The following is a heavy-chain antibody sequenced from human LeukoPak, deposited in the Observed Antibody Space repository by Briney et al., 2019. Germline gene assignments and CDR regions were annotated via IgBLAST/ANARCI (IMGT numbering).Heavy chain of an antibody. V-gene: IGHV3-23*01. D-gene: IGHD6-6*01. J-gene: IGHJ4*02. CDR2: IGSGGYR. CDR1: GLTLSNYD. Sequence: GGSLRLSCVASGLTLSNYDTTWVRQAPGKGLEYVSSIGSGGYRFYGGSVKGRFSISRDNSQNTVYLQMNSLRGEDTAIYFSAKKLPDASSYFDFWGQGILVTVSS. CDR3: AKKLPDASSYFDF.